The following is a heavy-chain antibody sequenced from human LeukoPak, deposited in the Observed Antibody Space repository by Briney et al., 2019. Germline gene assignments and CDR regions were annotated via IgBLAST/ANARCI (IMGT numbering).Heavy chain of an antibody. Sequence: PGGSLRLSCAASGFTFTNYHMDWVRQAPGKGLEWVSFLSSSSDYISYVDSVKGRFTISRDNAKNSLFLQMNSLRAEDTAIYYCAKRKYSDSDLRAFDIWGQGTMVTVSS. V-gene: IGHV3-21*01. J-gene: IGHJ3*02. CDR2: LSSSSDYI. D-gene: IGHD5-12*01. CDR1: GFTFTNYH. CDR3: AKRKYSDSDLRAFDI.